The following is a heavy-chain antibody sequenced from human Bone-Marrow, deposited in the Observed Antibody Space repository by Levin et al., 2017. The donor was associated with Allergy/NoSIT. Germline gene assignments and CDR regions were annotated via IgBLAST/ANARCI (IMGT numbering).Heavy chain of an antibody. V-gene: IGHV3-21*01. CDR2: ISSSSSYI. CDR3: ARGGREVLRYFDWSNDY. D-gene: IGHD3-9*01. J-gene: IGHJ4*02. CDR1: GFTFSSYS. Sequence: GGSLRLSCAASGFTFSSYSMNWVRQAPGKGLEWVSSISSSSSYIYYADSVKGRFTISRDNAKNSLYLQMNSLRAEDTAVYYCARGGREVLRYFDWSNDYWGQGTLVTVSS.